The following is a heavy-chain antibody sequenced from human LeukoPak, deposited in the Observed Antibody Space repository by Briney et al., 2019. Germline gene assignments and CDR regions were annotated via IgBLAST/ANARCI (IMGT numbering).Heavy chain of an antibody. D-gene: IGHD6-19*01. CDR1: GYTFYNYG. CDR3: ARTQLYSSGFTYYYYGMDV. J-gene: IGHJ6*02. V-gene: IGHV1-18*01. CDR2: ISASNGNT. Sequence: ASVKVSCKASGYTFYNYGISWVRQAPGQGLEWMGWISASNGNTDFAQNLQGRVTMTTDTSTYTAYMELRSLRSDDTAVYYCARTQLYSSGFTYYYYGMDVWGQGTTVTVSS.